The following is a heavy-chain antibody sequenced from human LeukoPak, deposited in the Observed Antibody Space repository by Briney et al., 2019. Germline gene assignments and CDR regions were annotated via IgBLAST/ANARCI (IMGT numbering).Heavy chain of an antibody. CDR3: ARVYSSSWYAY. Sequence: GGSLRLSCAASGFAFSDYYMSWIRQAPGKGLEWVSYISSSGSTIYYADSVKGRFTISRDNAKNSLYLQMNSLRAEDTAVYYCARVYSSSWYAYWGQGTLVTVSS. CDR1: GFAFSDYY. V-gene: IGHV3-11*01. D-gene: IGHD6-13*01. J-gene: IGHJ4*02. CDR2: ISSSGSTI.